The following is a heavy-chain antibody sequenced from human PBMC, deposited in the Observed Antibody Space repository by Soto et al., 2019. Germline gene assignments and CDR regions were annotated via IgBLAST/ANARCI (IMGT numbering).Heavy chain of an antibody. V-gene: IGHV1-69*02. CDR3: ARGPRRLDYLGGHFDY. CDR1: GGTCGNYT. J-gene: IGHJ4*02. CDR2: IIPILGIA. D-gene: IGHD4-17*01. Sequence: KVSCRASGGTCGNYTISWVRQAPGQGLEWMGRIIPILGIANYALKFLGRVTMTTDTSTNTAYMELRSLGSDDTAMYYCARGPRRLDYLGGHFDYWGQGTLVTVSS.